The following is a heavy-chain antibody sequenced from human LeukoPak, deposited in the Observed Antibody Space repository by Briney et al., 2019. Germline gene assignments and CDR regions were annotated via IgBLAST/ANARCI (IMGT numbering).Heavy chain of an antibody. CDR3: ARQASSSWYFDY. CDR2: ISAYNGNT. CDR1: GYTFTSYG. J-gene: IGHJ4*02. Sequence: ASVKVSCKASGYTFTSYGISWVRQAPGQGLEWMGWISAYNGNTNYAQKLQGRVTMTTDTSTSTAYMELSSLRSEDTAVYYCARQASSSWYFDYWGQGTLVTVSS. V-gene: IGHV1-18*01. D-gene: IGHD6-13*01.